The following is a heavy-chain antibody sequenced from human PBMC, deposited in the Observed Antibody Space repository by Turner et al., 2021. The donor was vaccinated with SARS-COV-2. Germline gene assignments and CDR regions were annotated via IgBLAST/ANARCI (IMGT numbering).Heavy chain of an antibody. D-gene: IGHD2-2*02. CDR1: CYTFTNCG. J-gene: IGHJ6*02. CDR3: ATIHCSSTSCYSTRYGMDV. V-gene: IGHV1-18*01. Sequence: QVQLVQSGAEVKKPGASVTVSCKDSCYTFTNCGISWVRQAPGQGLEWMGWISPYNGNTNYEQKLQGRVTMATDTSTRTAYMELRSLRSDDTAVYYCATIHCSSTSCYSTRYGMDVWGQGTTVTGSS. CDR2: ISPYNGNT.